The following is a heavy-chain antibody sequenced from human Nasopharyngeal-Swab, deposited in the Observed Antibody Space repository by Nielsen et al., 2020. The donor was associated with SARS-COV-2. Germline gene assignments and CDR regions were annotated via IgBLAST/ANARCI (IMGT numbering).Heavy chain of an antibody. Sequence: SLKISCTASGFTFGDYAMSWFRQTPGKGLEWVGFIRSKAYGGTTEYAASVKGRFTISRDDSKSIAYLQMNSLKTEDTAVYYCTRETPYSSGWYSFGYWGQGTLVTVSS. J-gene: IGHJ4*02. CDR2: IRSKAYGGTT. CDR1: GFTFGDYA. CDR3: TRETPYSSGWYSFGY. V-gene: IGHV3-49*03. D-gene: IGHD6-19*01.